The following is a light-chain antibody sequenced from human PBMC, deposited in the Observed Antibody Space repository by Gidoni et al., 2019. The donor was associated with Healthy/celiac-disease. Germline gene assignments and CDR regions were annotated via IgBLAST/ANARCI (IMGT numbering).Light chain of an antibody. CDR2: GKD. J-gene: IGLJ2*01. CDR1: SLISHY. CDR3: SSRDNSGDHVV. Sequence: SSDLTQDPTVSVALGQTVNITCRGDSLISHYASWYQQKPGQAPILVIYGKDDRPSGIPDRFSGSTSGKTASLTITAVQADDEADYYCSSRDNSGDHVVFGGGTNLAVL. V-gene: IGLV3-19*01.